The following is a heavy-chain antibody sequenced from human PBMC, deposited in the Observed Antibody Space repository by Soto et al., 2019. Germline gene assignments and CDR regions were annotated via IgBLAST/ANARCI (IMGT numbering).Heavy chain of an antibody. CDR2: ISVNGDST. D-gene: IGHD6-19*01. Sequence: QPGGSLRLSCSASGFTFSSCAMHWVRQAPGKGLEFVSAISVNGDSTYYADSVKGRSTISRDNSKNTLYLQMSSLRTEDTAVYYCVKIAVPGTWVWFDPWGQGTLVTVSS. CDR1: GFTFSSCA. J-gene: IGHJ5*02. V-gene: IGHV3-64D*06. CDR3: VKIAVPGTWVWFDP.